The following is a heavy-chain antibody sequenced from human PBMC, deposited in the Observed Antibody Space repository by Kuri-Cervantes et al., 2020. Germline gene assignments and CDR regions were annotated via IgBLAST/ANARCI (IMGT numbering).Heavy chain of an antibody. V-gene: IGHV5-51*01. CDR2: IYPGDSDS. J-gene: IGHJ4*02. CDR1: GYSFPNYW. D-gene: IGHD3-22*01. Sequence: GESLKISCEGSGYSFPNYWIGWVRQMPGKGLEWMGIIYPGDSDSRYSPSFQGQVTISADKFISTAYLQWNSLRTSDTAIYYCARFSYYESSVGYFDHWGQGTLVTVSS. CDR3: ARFSYYESSVGYFDH.